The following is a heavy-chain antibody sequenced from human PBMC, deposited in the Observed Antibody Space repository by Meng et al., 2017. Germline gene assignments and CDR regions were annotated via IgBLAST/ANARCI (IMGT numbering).Heavy chain of an antibody. J-gene: IGHJ5*02. CDR1: GASIINCGSY. CDR3: ARDHDSDSVMVAATSGFDP. V-gene: IGHV4-31*03. Sequence: LHQTGPGQVTPSQPLSPTCTVSGASIINCGSYGSWILQHPVHGLEWTGSNYDSWSTYHYPSRKSRVTISVNTSKNQFSLKLSSETSADTALDYCARDHDSDSVMVAATSGFDPWGQGTLVTVSS. CDR2: NYDSWST. D-gene: IGHD2-15*01.